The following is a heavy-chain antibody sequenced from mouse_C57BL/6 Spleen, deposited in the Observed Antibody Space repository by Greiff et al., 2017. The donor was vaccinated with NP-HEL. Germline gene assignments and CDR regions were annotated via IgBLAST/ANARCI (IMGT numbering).Heavy chain of an antibody. J-gene: IGHJ1*03. CDR3: AREGDGRSNWYFDV. D-gene: IGHD1-1*01. CDR2: IYPGDGDT. V-gene: IGHV1-82*01. CDR1: GYAFSSSW. Sequence: QVQLKESGPELVKPGASVKISCKASGYAFSSSWMNWVKQRPGKGLEWIGRIYPGDGDTNYNGKFKGKATLTADKTSSTAYMQLSSLTSEDSAVYVCAREGDGRSNWYFDVWGTGTTVTVSS.